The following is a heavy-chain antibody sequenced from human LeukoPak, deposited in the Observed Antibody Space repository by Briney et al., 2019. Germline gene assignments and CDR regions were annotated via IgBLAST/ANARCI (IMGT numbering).Heavy chain of an antibody. J-gene: IGHJ6*03. V-gene: IGHV1-8*01. CDR3: ARDLRYSSGWSASGMDV. D-gene: IGHD6-19*01. Sequence: WASVKVSCKASGYTFTSYDINWVRQATGQGLEWMGWMNPISGNTGHAQKFQGRVTMTRDTSISTAYMELSSLRSEDTAVYYCARDLRYSSGWSASGMDVWGKGTTVTISS. CDR2: MNPISGNT. CDR1: GYTFTSYD.